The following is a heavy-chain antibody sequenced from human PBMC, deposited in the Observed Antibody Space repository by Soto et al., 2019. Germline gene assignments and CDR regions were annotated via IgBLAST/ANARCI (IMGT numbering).Heavy chain of an antibody. Sequence: QLQLQESGPGLVKPSEPLSLTCTVSGGSISSSSYYWGWIRKPPGKGLEWIGSIYYSGSTYYNPSLKSRVTISVDTSKNQFSLKLSSVTAADTAVYYCARRIGYYYDSSGYSGFDPWGQGTLVTVSS. D-gene: IGHD3-22*01. CDR3: ARRIGYYYDSSGYSGFDP. CDR1: GGSISSSSYY. CDR2: IYYSGST. V-gene: IGHV4-39*01. J-gene: IGHJ5*02.